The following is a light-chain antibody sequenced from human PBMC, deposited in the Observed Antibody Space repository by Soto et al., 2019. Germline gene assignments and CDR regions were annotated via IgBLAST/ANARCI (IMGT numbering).Light chain of an antibody. CDR2: WAS. J-gene: IGKJ2*01. V-gene: IGKV4-1*01. CDR1: QSILYNSNDKSY. CDR3: QQYFLSPYT. Sequence: DIVMTQSPDSLAVSLGERATNNCKSNQSILYNSNDKSYLAWYHQKPGQPPALLIYWASSRASGVPDRFSGRGSGTDFALTISALQAEDVAVYFCQQYFLSPYTFGQGTKLEI.